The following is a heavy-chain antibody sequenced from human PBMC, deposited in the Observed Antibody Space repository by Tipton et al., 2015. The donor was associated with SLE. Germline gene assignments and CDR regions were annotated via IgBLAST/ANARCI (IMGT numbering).Heavy chain of an antibody. Sequence: TLSLTCTVSGGSISSHYWSWIRQPPGKGLEWIGYIYHSGSTYYNPSLKSRVTISVDTSKNQFSLKLSSVTAADTAVYYCARDPSGWTWEVDYWGQGTLVTVSS. D-gene: IGHD6-19*01. J-gene: IGHJ4*02. V-gene: IGHV4-59*11. CDR1: GGSISSHY. CDR3: ARDPSGWTWEVDY. CDR2: IYHSGST.